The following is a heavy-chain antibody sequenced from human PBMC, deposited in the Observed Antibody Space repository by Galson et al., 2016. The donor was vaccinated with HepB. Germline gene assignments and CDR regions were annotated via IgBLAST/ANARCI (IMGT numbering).Heavy chain of an antibody. CDR2: ISSSTSTI. D-gene: IGHD3-22*01. Sequence: SLRLSCAASGFTFSTYSMHWVRQAPGKGLEWVSYISSSTSTIYYADSVTGRFTSSRDNAKNSLYLQMNSLRDEDTAVYYCARATNYYYDSGGYVDLDAFDIWGQGTMVAVSS. CDR1: GFTFSTYS. CDR3: ARATNYYYDSGGYVDLDAFDI. J-gene: IGHJ3*02. V-gene: IGHV3-48*02.